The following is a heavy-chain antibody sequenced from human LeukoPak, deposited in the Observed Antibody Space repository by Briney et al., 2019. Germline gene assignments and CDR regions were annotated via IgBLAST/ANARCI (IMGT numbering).Heavy chain of an antibody. CDR1: GGSITSYY. J-gene: IGHJ4*02. D-gene: IGHD5-18*01. Sequence: SETLSLTCTDPGGSITSYYCSWIRQHPPKRLYWIGSIYHSGSTNYNPSRKSRVTISVDTSKNQFSLKLSSVTAADTAVYYCARYSYGGYYFDYWGQGTLVTVSS. CDR3: ARYSYGGYYFDY. CDR2: IYHSGST. V-gene: IGHV4-59*01.